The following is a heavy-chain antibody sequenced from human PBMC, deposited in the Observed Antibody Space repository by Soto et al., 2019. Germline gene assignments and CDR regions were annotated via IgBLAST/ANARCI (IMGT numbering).Heavy chain of an antibody. V-gene: IGHV3-23*01. D-gene: IGHD6-19*01. CDR1: GFTFSSYA. CDR3: AKDTRGLIAVAGLFDY. J-gene: IGHJ4*02. Sequence: GGSLRLSCAASGFTFSSYAMSWVRQAPGKGLEWVSAISGSGGSTYYADSVKGRFTISRDNSKNTLYLQMNSLRAEDTAVYYCAKDTRGLIAVAGLFDYWGQGTLVTVSS. CDR2: ISGSGGST.